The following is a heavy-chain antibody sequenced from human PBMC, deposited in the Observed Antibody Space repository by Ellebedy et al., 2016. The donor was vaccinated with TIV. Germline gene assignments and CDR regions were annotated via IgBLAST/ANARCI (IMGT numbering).Heavy chain of an antibody. CDR1: GGSINNTNSY. Sequence: MPSETLSLTCTVSGGSINNTNSYWGWVRQPPGTGLEWIWAIFYTGKTYYNPSLKGRVTISVARSKNQFSLNLNSVTAADTAVYSCAKDTIAVAVGDSWGQGTPVTVSS. V-gene: IGHV4-39*07. D-gene: IGHD2-21*01. J-gene: IGHJ4*02. CDR2: IFYTGKT. CDR3: AKDTIAVAVGDS.